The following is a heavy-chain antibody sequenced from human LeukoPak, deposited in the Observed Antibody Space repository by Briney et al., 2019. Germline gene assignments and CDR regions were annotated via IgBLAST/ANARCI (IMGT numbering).Heavy chain of an antibody. Sequence: GGSLRLSCAASGFTFSSFGMHWVRQAPGKGLEWVAVISFDGNNKYYADSVKGRFTISRDNSKNTLYLQMNSLRPVDAAVYSCARDRDGATNWFDPWGQGTLVTVSS. CDR3: ARDRDGATNWFDP. CDR2: ISFDGNNK. CDR1: GFTFSSFG. J-gene: IGHJ5*02. D-gene: IGHD4-17*01. V-gene: IGHV3-30*03.